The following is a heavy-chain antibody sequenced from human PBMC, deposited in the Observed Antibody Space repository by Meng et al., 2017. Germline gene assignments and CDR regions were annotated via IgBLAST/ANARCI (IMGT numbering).Heavy chain of an antibody. CDR3: ARGTRGYSYGNDY. D-gene: IGHD5-18*01. J-gene: IGHJ4*02. CDR2: INHSGST. V-gene: IGHV4-34*01. CDR1: GGSFSGYY. Sequence: QVMLQQWGAGLLKPSETLSLTCAVYGGSFSGYYWSWIRQPPGKGLEWIGEINHSGSTNYNPSLKSRVTISVDTSKNQFSLKLSSVTAADTAVYYCARGTRGYSYGNDYWGQGTLVTVSS.